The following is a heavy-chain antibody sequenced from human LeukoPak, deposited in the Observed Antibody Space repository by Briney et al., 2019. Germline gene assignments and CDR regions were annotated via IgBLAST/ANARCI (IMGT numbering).Heavy chain of an antibody. Sequence: SETLSLTCAVSGGSISSSNWWSWVRQPPGKGLEWIGEIYHSGSTNYNPSLKSRVTISVDKSKNQFSLKLSSVTAADTAVYYCARGQGDFWSGCYAFDIWGQGTMVTVSS. CDR3: ARGQGDFWSGCYAFDI. J-gene: IGHJ3*02. V-gene: IGHV4-4*02. D-gene: IGHD3-3*01. CDR2: IYHSGST. CDR1: GGSISSSNW.